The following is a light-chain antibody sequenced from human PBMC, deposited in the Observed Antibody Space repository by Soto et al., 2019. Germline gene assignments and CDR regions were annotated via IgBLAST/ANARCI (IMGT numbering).Light chain of an antibody. CDR1: SSDVGGYNY. V-gene: IGLV2-8*01. J-gene: IGLJ1*01. CDR2: EVS. CDR3: SSYAGSNNYV. Sequence: QSVLTQPPSASESPGQSVTISCTGTSSDVGGYNYVSWYQQHPGKAPKLMIYEVSKRPSGVPDRFSGSKSGNTASLTVSGLQAEDEAAYYCSSYAGSNNYVFGTGTKVTAL.